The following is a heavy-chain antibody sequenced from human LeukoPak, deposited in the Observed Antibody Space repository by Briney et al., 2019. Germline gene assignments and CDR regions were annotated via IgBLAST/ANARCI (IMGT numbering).Heavy chain of an antibody. V-gene: IGHV4-59*01. J-gene: IGHJ4*02. CDR2: IYNGGST. CDR1: GGSISSYY. Sequence: SETLSLTCTVSGGSISSYYWNWIRQPPGKGLEWIAYIYNGGSTKYNPSLKSRVTISLDTSKNQFSLKLTSVTAADTAVYYCAREPGGYYGSGRDFFDYWGQGTLVTVSS. D-gene: IGHD3-10*01. CDR3: AREPGGYYGSGRDFFDY.